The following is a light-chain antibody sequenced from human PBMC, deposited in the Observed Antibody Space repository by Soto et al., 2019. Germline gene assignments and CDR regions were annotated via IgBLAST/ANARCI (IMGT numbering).Light chain of an antibody. Sequence: ALTQPASVSGSPGQSITISCTGTSSDVGGYIYVSWYQQHPGKAPKLMIYDVSYRSSGVSDRFSGSKSGNTASLTISGLQAEDEADYYCSSYTSSSTYVFGTGTKVTVL. CDR2: DVS. V-gene: IGLV2-14*01. CDR3: SSYTSSSTYV. J-gene: IGLJ1*01. CDR1: SSDVGGYIY.